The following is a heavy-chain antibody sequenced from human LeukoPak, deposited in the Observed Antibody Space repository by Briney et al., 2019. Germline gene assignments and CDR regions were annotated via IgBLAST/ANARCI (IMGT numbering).Heavy chain of an antibody. J-gene: IGHJ3*02. D-gene: IGHD2-8*01. CDR1: GFTFSSYD. CDR2: INQAGTQK. V-gene: IGHV3-7*01. Sequence: GGSLRLSCAASGFTFSSYDMSWVRQAPGKGLEWVAAINQAGTQKFYVDSVKGRFTISRDNANNSLVLQMNSLSVEDTAVYYCAREGELGYCTNGICSTGYAFDIWGQGTMVTVSS. CDR3: AREGELGYCTNGICSTGYAFDI.